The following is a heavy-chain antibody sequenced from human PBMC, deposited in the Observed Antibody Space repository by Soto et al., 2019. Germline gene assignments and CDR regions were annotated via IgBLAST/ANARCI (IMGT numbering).Heavy chain of an antibody. J-gene: IGHJ4*02. Sequence: ESGGGLVKPGGSLRLSCAASGFTFGDFYMNWIRQAPGKGLEWVSYISPSTGYTIYADSVKGRFTISRDNAKNSLFLQMNSLGVADTAVYYCARGEYLYDSSGSPTSFEYWGQGTLVSVSS. D-gene: IGHD3-22*01. CDR3: ARGEYLYDSSGSPTSFEY. CDR1: GFTFGDFY. CDR2: ISPSTGYT. V-gene: IGHV3-11*06.